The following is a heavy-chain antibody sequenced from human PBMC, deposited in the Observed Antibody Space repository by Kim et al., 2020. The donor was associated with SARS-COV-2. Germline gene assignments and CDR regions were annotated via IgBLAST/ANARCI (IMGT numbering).Heavy chain of an antibody. D-gene: IGHD2-2*01. CDR2: IYYSGST. V-gene: IGHV4-39*01. Sequence: SQTLSLTCTVSGGSISSSNYYWGWIRQPPGKGLEWIGSIYYSGSTYYNPSLRSRVTISVDTSKNQFSLKLSSVTAADTAVYYCARQIVVVPAAMPGTAYWGQGTLVTVSS. CDR1: GGSISSSNYY. J-gene: IGHJ4*02. CDR3: ARQIVVVPAAMPGTAY.